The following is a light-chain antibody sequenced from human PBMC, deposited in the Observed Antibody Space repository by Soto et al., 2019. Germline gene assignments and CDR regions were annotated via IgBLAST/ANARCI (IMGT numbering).Light chain of an antibody. V-gene: IGLV2-18*02. Sequence: QSALTQPPSVSGSPGQSVTNSCTGTSSDVGSYNRVSWYQQPPGTAPKLMIYEVSNRPSGVPDRFSGSKSGNTASLTISGLQAEDEADYYCSSYTSSSTFGVFGGGTKLTVL. CDR2: EVS. J-gene: IGLJ2*01. CDR1: SSDVGSYNR. CDR3: SSYTSSSTFGV.